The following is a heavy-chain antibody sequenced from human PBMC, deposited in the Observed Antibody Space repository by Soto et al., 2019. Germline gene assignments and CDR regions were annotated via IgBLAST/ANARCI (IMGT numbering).Heavy chain of an antibody. Sequence: GGSLRLSCAASGFTFSSYGTHWVRQAPGKGLEWVAVIWYDGSNKYYADSVKGRFTITRDKSKNTLYLQMNSLRAEDTAVYYCARDLGEMATIPDPAFDYWGQGTLVTVSS. CDR2: IWYDGSNK. CDR1: GFTFSSYG. J-gene: IGHJ4*02. D-gene: IGHD5-12*01. CDR3: ARDLGEMATIPDPAFDY. V-gene: IGHV3-33*01.